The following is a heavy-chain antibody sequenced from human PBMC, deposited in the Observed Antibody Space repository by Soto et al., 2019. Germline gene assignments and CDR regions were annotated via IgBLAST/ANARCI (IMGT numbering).Heavy chain of an antibody. V-gene: IGHV6-1*01. CDR3: ARGKYSAFDY. CDR2: TGYTSKWYN. CDR1: GDSISTNNVA. Sequence: QVQLQQSGPGLVKPSQTLSLTCATSGDSISTNNVAWNWIRQSPSGDLEWLGRTGYTSKWYNDYAVSVRSRITINPDTSKIQFSLQLNSVTLGDTAVYYCARGKYSAFDYWGQGTLVTVSS. D-gene: IGHD5-18*01. J-gene: IGHJ4*02.